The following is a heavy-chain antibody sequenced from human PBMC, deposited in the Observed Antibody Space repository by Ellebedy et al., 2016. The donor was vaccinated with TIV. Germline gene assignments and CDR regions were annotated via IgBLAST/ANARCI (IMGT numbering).Heavy chain of an antibody. CDR1: GFTFSSYW. J-gene: IGHJ4*02. Sequence: GESLKISCAASGFTFSSYWMHWVRQAPGKGLEWVSRIYTDGSSTNYAASVKGRFTISRDNSKNTLYLQMNSLRAEDTAVYYCARGYYDADYWGQGTLVTVSS. V-gene: IGHV3-74*01. CDR3: ARGYYDADY. CDR2: IYTDGSST. D-gene: IGHD3-22*01.